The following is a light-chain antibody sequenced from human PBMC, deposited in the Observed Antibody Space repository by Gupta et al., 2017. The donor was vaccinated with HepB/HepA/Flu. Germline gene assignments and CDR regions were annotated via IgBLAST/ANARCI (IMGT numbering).Light chain of an antibody. CDR3: SSYSSSSTLVV. CDR2: DVS. V-gene: IGLV2-14*03. CDR1: SSDVGGYNF. J-gene: IGLJ2*01. Sequence: QSALTQPASVSGSPGQSINISCTGTSSDVGGYNFVSWYQQHPDKAPKLMIYDVSDRPSGVPNRFSASKSVNTASLTISGLQAEDEADYYCSSYSSSSTLVVFGGGTKLTVL.